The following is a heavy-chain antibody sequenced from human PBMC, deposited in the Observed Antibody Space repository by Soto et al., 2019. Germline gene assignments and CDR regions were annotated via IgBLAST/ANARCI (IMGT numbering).Heavy chain of an antibody. Sequence: SETLSLTCSVSGGSVSSGGYYWSWIRQPPGKGLEWIGYIYYSGSTNYNPSLKSRVTISVDTSKNQFSLKLTSVTAADTAVYYCARSVFPWGQGTLVTVSS. CDR2: IYYSGST. CDR1: GGSVSSGGYY. V-gene: IGHV4-61*08. J-gene: IGHJ5*02. CDR3: ARSVFP.